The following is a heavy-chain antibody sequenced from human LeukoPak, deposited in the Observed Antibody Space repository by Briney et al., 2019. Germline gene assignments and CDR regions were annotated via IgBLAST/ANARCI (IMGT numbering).Heavy chain of an antibody. D-gene: IGHD6-13*01. CDR2: MNPNSGNT. J-gene: IGHJ5*02. V-gene: IGHV1-8*01. Sequence: ASVKVSCKASGYTFTSYDINWVRQAPGQGLEWMGWMNPNSGNTGYAQKFQGRVTITSSTSTSTAFMELGSLRSEDTAVYYCARGGASAAARRFDPWGQGTLVTVSS. CDR3: ARGGASAAARRFDP. CDR1: GYTFTSYD.